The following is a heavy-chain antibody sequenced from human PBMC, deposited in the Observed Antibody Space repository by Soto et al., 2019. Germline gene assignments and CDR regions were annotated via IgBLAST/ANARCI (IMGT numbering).Heavy chain of an antibody. J-gene: IGHJ4*02. CDR1: SGSIRSGDYY. D-gene: IGHD7-27*01. CDR3: AGELGTFYFEH. CDR2: IDHSGSA. V-gene: IGHV4-30-4*01. Sequence: QVQLQESGPGLVRPSQTLSLTCAVSSGSIRSGDYYWSWIRQPPGKGLEWIGYIDHSGSAYYNPSLKSRATMSPDTSNSGFSLKLNSVTAADTAVYFCAGELGTFYFEHWGQGRLVTVSS.